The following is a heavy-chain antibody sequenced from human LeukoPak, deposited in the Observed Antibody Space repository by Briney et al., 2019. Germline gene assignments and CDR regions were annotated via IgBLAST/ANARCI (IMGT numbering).Heavy chain of an antibody. CDR1: GFAFNTYA. Sequence: GGSLRLSCAASGFAFNTYAMHWVRQAPGRGLEWVALIWHDGSHKFYSNSVRGQFTISRDNSKNTVSLQMNNLRPEDTAVYYCAREIFGSGSYSDFWGQGTLVTVSS. D-gene: IGHD3-10*01. V-gene: IGHV3-33*01. CDR3: AREIFGSGSYSDF. CDR2: IWHDGSHK. J-gene: IGHJ4*02.